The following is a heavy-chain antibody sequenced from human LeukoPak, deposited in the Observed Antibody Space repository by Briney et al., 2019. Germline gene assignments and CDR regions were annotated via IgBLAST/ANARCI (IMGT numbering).Heavy chain of an antibody. Sequence: LTGGSLRLSSAASGFSVGSGGRRWVRQAPGKGLEWVAVISYDGSNKFYADSVKGRFTISRDSSKNMLYLQMNSLRVEDTAVYYCARDGSGSYSEYFDCWGQGTLVAVSS. CDR1: GFSVGSGG. CDR2: ISYDGSNK. V-gene: IGHV3-30*19. D-gene: IGHD1-26*01. J-gene: IGHJ4*02. CDR3: ARDGSGSYSEYFDC.